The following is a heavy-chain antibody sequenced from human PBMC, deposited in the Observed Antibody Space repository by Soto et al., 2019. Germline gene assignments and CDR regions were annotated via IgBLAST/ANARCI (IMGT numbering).Heavy chain of an antibody. V-gene: IGHV3-30*18. D-gene: IGHD3-22*01. CDR2: ISYDGSNK. CDR1: GFSFSSYC. Sequence: GGSLRLSCAGSGFSFSSYCIHWVRQPPGKGLEWVALISYDGSNKYYADSVKGRFTISRDNSKNTLYLQMNSLRAEDTAMYYCAKDAPYYYDSSGYYGPFDYWGQGTLVTVSS. CDR3: AKDAPYYYDSSGYYGPFDY. J-gene: IGHJ4*02.